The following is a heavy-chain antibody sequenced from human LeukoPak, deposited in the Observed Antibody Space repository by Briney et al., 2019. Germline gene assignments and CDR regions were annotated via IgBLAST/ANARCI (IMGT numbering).Heavy chain of an antibody. J-gene: IGHJ5*02. CDR1: GFTFTSHW. CDR3: ARDGP. V-gene: IGHV3-7*01. Sequence: GCSLRLSCAASGFTFTSHWMSWVRQAPGKALEWVANINQDRIEKYYVDSVKGRFTISRDNAKNSLYLQMNSLRAEDTAVYYCARDGPWGQGTLVTVSS. CDR2: INQDRIEK.